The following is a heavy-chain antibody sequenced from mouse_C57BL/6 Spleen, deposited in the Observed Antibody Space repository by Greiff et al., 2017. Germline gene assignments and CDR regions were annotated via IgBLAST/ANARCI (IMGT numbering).Heavy chain of an antibody. CDR1: GFSFNTYA. CDR2: IRSKSNNYAT. Sequence: EVKLLESGGGLVQPTGSLKLSCAASGFSFNTYAMNWVRQAPGKGLEWVARIRSKSNNYATYYADSVKDRFTISRDDSESMLYLQMNNLKTEDTAMYYCVRHKSYYYAMDYWGQGTSVTVSS. CDR3: VRHKSYYYAMDY. J-gene: IGHJ4*01. V-gene: IGHV10-1*01.